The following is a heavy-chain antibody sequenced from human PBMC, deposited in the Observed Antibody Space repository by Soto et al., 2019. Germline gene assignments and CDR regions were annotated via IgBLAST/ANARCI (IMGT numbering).Heavy chain of an antibody. CDR3: ARQSTDYSVEVDX. D-gene: IGHD4-4*01. J-gene: IGHJ4*02. CDR2: IHYSGST. CDR1: GGSISGTSFY. Sequence: PSETLSLTCAVSGGSISGTSFYWGWIRQPQEKGLESIASIHYSGSTYYTPSLKSRVTMSVDTSKNQFSLKLTSVTAADTTVYYCARQSTDYSVEVDXWGQGTMVTVSX. V-gene: IGHV4-39*01.